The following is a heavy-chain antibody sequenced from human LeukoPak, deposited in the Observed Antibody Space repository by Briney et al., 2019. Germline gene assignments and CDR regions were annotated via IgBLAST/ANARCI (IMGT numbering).Heavy chain of an antibody. D-gene: IGHD4-23*01. Sequence: PSETLSLTGTVSGGSISSSTYYWRWIRQPPGKGVGWIGNIHYSGSTYYNPSLKSLVTISLDTSKNQFSLRLSSVTAADTAVYYCARVSNDYGGNGAFDIWGPGTMVTVSS. CDR3: ARVSNDYGGNGAFDI. V-gene: IGHV4-39*07. CDR2: IHYSGST. J-gene: IGHJ3*02. CDR1: GGSISSSTYY.